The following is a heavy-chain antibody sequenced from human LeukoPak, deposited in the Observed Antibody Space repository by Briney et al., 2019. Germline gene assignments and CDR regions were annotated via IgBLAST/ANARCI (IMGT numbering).Heavy chain of an antibody. J-gene: IGHJ6*02. V-gene: IGHV3-21*01. CDR2: ISSSSNFT. Sequence: PGGSLRLSCAASGFTFSVYSMNWVRQSPGQGLEWVSSISSSSNFTFYADSVKGRFSISRDNAKDSLYLQMNSLRAEDTAVYYCATEFVRYDSSVYHYYYYGMDVWGQGTTVTVSS. CDR1: GFTFSVYS. D-gene: IGHD3-22*01. CDR3: ATEFVRYDSSVYHYYYYGMDV.